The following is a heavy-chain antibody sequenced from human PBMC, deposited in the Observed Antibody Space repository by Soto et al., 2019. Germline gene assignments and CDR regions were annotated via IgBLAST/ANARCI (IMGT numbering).Heavy chain of an antibody. J-gene: IGHJ5*02. CDR2: MNPNSGNT. Sequence: QVQLVQSGAEVKKPGASVKVSCKASGYTFTSYDINWVRQATGQGLEYLGWMNPNSGNTAYVQKFQGRVTMTWDTSITTADMELSSLRSEDTAVYFCARGIKVGAYSRWFDPWGQGTLVTVSS. CDR3: ARGIKVGAYSRWFDP. D-gene: IGHD4-17*01. V-gene: IGHV1-8*01. CDR1: GYTFTSYD.